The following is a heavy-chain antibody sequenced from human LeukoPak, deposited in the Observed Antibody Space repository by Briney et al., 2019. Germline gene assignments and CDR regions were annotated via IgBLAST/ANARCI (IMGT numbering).Heavy chain of an antibody. CDR3: AAFYYGSSRFSYYFDY. V-gene: IGHV1-24*01. J-gene: IGHJ4*02. CDR1: GYRLTELA. D-gene: IGHD3-22*01. CDR2: FDPEVGET. Sequence: ASVKVSCKASGYRLTELAMHWVRQAPGKGLEWMGGFDPEVGETLYAQKFQGRVTMTEDTSTDTAYMELSSLKSEDTAVYFCAAFYYGSSRFSYYFDYWGQGTLVTVSS.